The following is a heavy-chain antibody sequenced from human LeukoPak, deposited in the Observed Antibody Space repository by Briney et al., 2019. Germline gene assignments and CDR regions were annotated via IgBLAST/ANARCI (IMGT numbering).Heavy chain of an antibody. V-gene: IGHV4-30-4*01. J-gene: IGHJ4*02. CDR2: ISYSGST. CDR1: GGSISSGDYY. D-gene: IGHD3-22*01. Sequence: SETLSLTCTVSGGSISSGDYYWSWIRQPPGKGLEWIGFISYSGSTYYHPSLRSRVTISVDTSKNQFFVRLSSVTAADTAVYYCARTPDYYDSSGYFDYWGQGTLVTVSS. CDR3: ARTPDYYDSSGYFDY.